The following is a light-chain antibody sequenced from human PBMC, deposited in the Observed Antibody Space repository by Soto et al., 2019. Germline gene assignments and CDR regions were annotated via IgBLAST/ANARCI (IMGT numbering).Light chain of an antibody. J-gene: IGLJ1*01. Sequence: QSALTQPPSASGSPGQSVTISCTGTNTDIGGHKYVSWYQHHPGKAPKLIIYEVSERPSGVSNRFSGSKSGNTASLTISGLQAEDEAEYYCSSYTNINTRACVFGTGTKLTVL. CDR2: EVS. CDR1: NTDIGGHKY. CDR3: SSYTNINTRACV. V-gene: IGLV2-14*01.